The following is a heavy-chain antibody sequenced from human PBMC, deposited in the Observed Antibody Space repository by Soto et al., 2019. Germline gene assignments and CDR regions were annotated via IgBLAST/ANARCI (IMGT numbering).Heavy chain of an antibody. J-gene: IGHJ3*02. CDR1: GFTFSDYY. CDR2: ISSSSSYT. Sequence: GGSLRLSCAASGFTFSDYYMSWIRQAPGKGLEWVSYISSSSSYTNYADSVKGRFTISRDNAKNSLYLQMNSLRAEDTAVYYCARDHDSSGYYSYAFDIWGQGTMVTVSS. D-gene: IGHD3-22*01. V-gene: IGHV3-11*06. CDR3: ARDHDSSGYYSYAFDI.